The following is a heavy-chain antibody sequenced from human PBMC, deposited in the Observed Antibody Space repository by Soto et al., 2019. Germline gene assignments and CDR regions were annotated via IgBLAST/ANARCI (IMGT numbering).Heavy chain of an antibody. CDR1: VFTFGDYS. V-gene: IGHV3-49*04. D-gene: IGHD6-19*01. Sequence: SLRLSCTASVFTFGDYSLSWVRHSPGKGLEWVGSIRSNAYGGTTEFAASVKGRFTISRDDSKSIAYLQMNSLRTEDTAVYYCTRDLLTSGWYPLEYLGQGTLVTVSS. J-gene: IGHJ4*02. CDR3: TRDLLTSGWYPLEY. CDR2: IRSNAYGGTT.